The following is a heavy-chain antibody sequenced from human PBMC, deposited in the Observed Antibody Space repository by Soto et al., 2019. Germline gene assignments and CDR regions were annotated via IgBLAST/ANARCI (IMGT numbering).Heavy chain of an antibody. J-gene: IGHJ4*02. Sequence: ASVKVSCKASGYTFTSYGISWVRQAPGQGLEWMGWISAYNGNTNYAQKLQGRVTMTTDTSTSTAYMELRSLRSDDTAVYYCARVRGLLWFGESDYWGQGTLVTVSS. CDR3: ARVRGLLWFGESDY. D-gene: IGHD3-10*01. CDR1: GYTFTSYG. V-gene: IGHV1-18*01. CDR2: ISAYNGNT.